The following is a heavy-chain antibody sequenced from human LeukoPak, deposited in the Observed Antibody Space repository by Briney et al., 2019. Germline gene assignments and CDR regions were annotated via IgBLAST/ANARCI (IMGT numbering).Heavy chain of an antibody. Sequence: PGGSLRLSCAASGFTFSSYAMSWVRQAPGKGLEWVSIIYSGGSTYYADSVKGRFTISRDNSKNTVYLQMNSLRAEDTAVYYCGRTTAGSGNWFDPWGQGTLVTVSP. CDR3: GRTTAGSGNWFDP. D-gene: IGHD6-13*01. J-gene: IGHJ5*02. CDR2: IYSGGST. V-gene: IGHV3-23*03. CDR1: GFTFSSYA.